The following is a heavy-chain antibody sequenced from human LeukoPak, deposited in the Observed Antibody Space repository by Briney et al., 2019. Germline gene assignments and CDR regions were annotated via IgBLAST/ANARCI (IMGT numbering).Heavy chain of an antibody. CDR3: TREDRPYCPFAY. Sequence: SETLSLTCGASGGSIDITNYWSWVRQAPGKGLEWIGEIAHDGTTNYNPSLRSRVAMSFDRASNQFSLSLTSVTAADTAVYYCTREDRPYCPFAYWGQGVLVTVSS. CDR2: IAHDGTT. D-gene: IGHD1-26*01. V-gene: IGHV4-4*02. CDR1: GGSIDITNY. J-gene: IGHJ4*02.